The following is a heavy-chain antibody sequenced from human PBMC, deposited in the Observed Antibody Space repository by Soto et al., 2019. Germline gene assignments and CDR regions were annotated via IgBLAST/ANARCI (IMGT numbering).Heavy chain of an antibody. D-gene: IGHD2-15*01. V-gene: IGHV4-39*01. CDR2: IYYSGST. CDR3: ARNLEYCSGGSCGIDY. CDR1: GGSISSSSYY. Sequence: QLQLQESGPGLVKPSETLSLTCTVSGGSISSSSYYWGWIRQPPGKGLEWIGSIYYSGSTYYNPSLKSRVTRSVDTSKNQFSLKLSSVTAADTAVYYCARNLEYCSGGSCGIDYWGQGTLVTVSS. J-gene: IGHJ4*02.